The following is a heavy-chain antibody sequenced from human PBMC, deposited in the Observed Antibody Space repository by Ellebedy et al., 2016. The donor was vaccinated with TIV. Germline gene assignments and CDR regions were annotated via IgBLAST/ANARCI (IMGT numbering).Heavy chain of an antibody. CDR2: ISVSGVST. CDR3: AKDSISSGWYALFCHS. CDR1: GFTFSSYT. Sequence: PGGSLRLSCAASGFTFSSYTMSWVRQAPGKGLEWVAAISVSGVSTYYADSVKGRFTISRDNSKDTVYLQMNSLRVEDTAVYYCAKDSISSGWYALFCHSWGQGTLITVSS. J-gene: IGHJ4*02. D-gene: IGHD6-19*01. V-gene: IGHV3-23*01.